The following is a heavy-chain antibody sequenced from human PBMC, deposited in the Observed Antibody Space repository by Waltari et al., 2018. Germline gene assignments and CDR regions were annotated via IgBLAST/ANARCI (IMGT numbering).Heavy chain of an antibody. CDR2: ISGSGGST. V-gene: IGHV3-23*01. Sequence: EVQLLESGGGLVQPGGSLRLSCAASGFTFSSYAMSWVRQAPGKGLEWVSAISGSGGSTYYADSVKGRFTISRDNSKNTLYLQMSSLRSEDTAVYYCAQGTTQVDAFVIWGQGTMVTVSS. CDR1: GFTFSSYA. CDR3: AQGTTQVDAFVI. D-gene: IGHD1-7*01. J-gene: IGHJ3*02.